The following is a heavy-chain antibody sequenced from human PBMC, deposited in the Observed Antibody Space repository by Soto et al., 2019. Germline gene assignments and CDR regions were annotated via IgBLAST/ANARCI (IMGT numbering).Heavy chain of an antibody. CDR1: GGTFSSYA. V-gene: IGHV1-69*13. D-gene: IGHD6-6*01. Sequence: SVKVSCKASGGTFSSYAISWVRQAPGQGLEWMGGIIPIFGTANYAQKFQGRVTITADESTSTAYMELSSLRSEDTAVHYCARTSIAARRARHLQIDYWGQGTLVTVSS. CDR3: ARTSIAARRARHLQIDY. CDR2: IIPIFGTA. J-gene: IGHJ4*02.